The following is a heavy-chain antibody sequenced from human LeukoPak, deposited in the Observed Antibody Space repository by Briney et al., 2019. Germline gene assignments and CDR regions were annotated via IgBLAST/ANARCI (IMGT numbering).Heavy chain of an antibody. Sequence: SVKVSCKASGGTFSSYAITWVRQAPGQGLEWMGGITPIFGTANYAQKFQGRVTITADKSTSTAYMDLSSLRSEDTAVYYCARVRAAGRTRDAFDIWGQGTMVTVSS. D-gene: IGHD1-14*01. J-gene: IGHJ3*02. CDR1: GGTFSSYA. V-gene: IGHV1-69*06. CDR3: ARVRAAGRTRDAFDI. CDR2: ITPIFGTA.